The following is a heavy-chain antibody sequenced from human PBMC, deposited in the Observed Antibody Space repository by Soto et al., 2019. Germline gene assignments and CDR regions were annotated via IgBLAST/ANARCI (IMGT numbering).Heavy chain of an antibody. Sequence: GESLKISCKGSGYSFTSYWINWVRQMPGKGLEWMGIIYPGDSDTRYSPSFQGQVTISADKSINTAYLQWRSLKASDTAVYYCARHHGSPGSYFGMDVWGQGTTVTVSS. J-gene: IGHJ6*02. CDR1: GYSFTSYW. CDR3: ARHHGSPGSYFGMDV. V-gene: IGHV5-51*01. D-gene: IGHD6-13*01. CDR2: IYPGDSDT.